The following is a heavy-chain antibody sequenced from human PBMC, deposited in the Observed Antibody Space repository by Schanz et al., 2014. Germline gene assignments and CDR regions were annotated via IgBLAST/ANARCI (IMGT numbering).Heavy chain of an antibody. CDR2: IVPIAGIT. D-gene: IGHD3-22*01. CDR3: AREVGLYDRGWFDH. Sequence: QVQLVQSGAEVKKPGSSVKVSCKASGGTFSSYSISWVRQAPGQGLEWMGRIVPIAGITNYAQRFQGRVTITADKSSDTAYMELSSLRSEDTAVYYCAREVGLYDRGWFDHWGQGTLVTVSS. CDR1: GGTFSSYS. J-gene: IGHJ5*02. V-gene: IGHV1-69*04.